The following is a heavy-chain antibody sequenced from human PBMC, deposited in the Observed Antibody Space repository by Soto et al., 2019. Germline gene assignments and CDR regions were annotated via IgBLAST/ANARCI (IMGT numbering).Heavy chain of an antibody. V-gene: IGHV4-59*01. CDR3: ARDKATAMVRGVSWFDP. CDR2: IYYSGST. CDR1: GGSISSYY. D-gene: IGHD5-18*01. Sequence: PSETLSLTCTVSGGSISSYYWSWIQQPPGKGLEWIGYIYYSGSTNYNPSLKSRVTISVDTSKNQFSLKLSSVTAADTAVYYCARDKATAMVRGVSWFDPWGQGTLVTVSS. J-gene: IGHJ5*02.